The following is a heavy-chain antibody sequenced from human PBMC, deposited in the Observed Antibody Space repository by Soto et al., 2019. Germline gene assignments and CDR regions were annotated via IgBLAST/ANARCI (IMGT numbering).Heavy chain of an antibody. CDR1: GGSITSSNFY. V-gene: IGHV4-39*02. CDR3: ARPGGSGWFYFDS. J-gene: IGHJ4*02. D-gene: IGHD6-13*01. Sequence: SETLSLTCTVSGGSITSSNFYWGWVRQPPGKGLEWIGTLYSGGSAYYNASLKSRVAMSVDTSKNHFSLKLTSVTAADTAVYYCARPGGSGWFYFDSWGQGSQVTVSS. CDR2: LYSGGSA.